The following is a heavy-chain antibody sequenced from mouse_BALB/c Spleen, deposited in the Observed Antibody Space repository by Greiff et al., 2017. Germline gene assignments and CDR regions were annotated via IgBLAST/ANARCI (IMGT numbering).Heavy chain of an antibody. CDR3: ASYYYGSSQAWFAY. Sequence: VQLQQSGAELAKPGASVKMSCKASGYTFTSYWMHWVKQRPGQGLEWIGYINPSTGYTEYNQKFKDKATLTADKSSSTAYMQLSSLTSEDSAVYYCASYYYGSSQAWFAYWGQGTLVTVSA. D-gene: IGHD1-1*01. V-gene: IGHV1-7*01. CDR1: GYTFTSYW. J-gene: IGHJ3*01. CDR2: INPSTGYT.